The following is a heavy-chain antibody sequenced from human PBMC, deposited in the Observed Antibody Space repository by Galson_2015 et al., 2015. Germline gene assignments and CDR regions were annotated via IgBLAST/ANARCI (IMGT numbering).Heavy chain of an antibody. D-gene: IGHD5-18*01. J-gene: IGHJ6*03. CDR3: ARGGPHGSYTAMVVPMDV. Sequence: SVKVSCKASGYTFTSYGISWVQQAPGQGLEWMGWISAYNGNTNYAQKLQGRVTMTTDTSTSTAYMELRSLRSDDTAVYYCARGGPHGSYTAMVVPMDVWGKGTTVTVSS. CDR1: GYTFTSYG. CDR2: ISAYNGNT. V-gene: IGHV1-18*01.